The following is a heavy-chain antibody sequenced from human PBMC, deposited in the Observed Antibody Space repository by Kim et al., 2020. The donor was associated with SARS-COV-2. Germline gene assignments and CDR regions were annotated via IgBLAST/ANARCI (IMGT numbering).Heavy chain of an antibody. D-gene: IGHD3-10*01. J-gene: IGHJ5*02. V-gene: IGHV3-64D*06. CDR1: GFTFSSYA. CDR3: VKDYNGASIFSDWFDP. Sequence: GGSLRLSCSASGFTFSSYAMHWVRQAPGKGLEYVSAISSNGGSTYYADSVKGRFTISRDNSKNTLYLQMSSLRAEDTAVYYCVKDYNGASIFSDWFDPWAREPWSPSPQ. CDR2: ISSNGGST.